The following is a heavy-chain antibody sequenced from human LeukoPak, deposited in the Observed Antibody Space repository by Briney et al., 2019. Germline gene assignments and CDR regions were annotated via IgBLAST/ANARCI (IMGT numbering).Heavy chain of an antibody. CDR1: GLTFSSYA. J-gene: IGHJ4*02. CDR2: VSGSGAST. Sequence: GESLKISCAASGLTFSSYAMTWVRQAPGKGLEWVSSVSGSGASTYYADSVKGRFTVSRDNSKNMIYLQMSSLRAEDTAVYYCAKDRGYSYGPFDYWGQGTLVTVSS. V-gene: IGHV3-23*01. D-gene: IGHD5-18*01. CDR3: AKDRGYSYGPFDY.